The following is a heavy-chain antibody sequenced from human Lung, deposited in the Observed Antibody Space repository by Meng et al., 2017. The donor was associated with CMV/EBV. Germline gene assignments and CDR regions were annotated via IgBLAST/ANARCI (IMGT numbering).Heavy chain of an antibody. D-gene: IGHD1-7*01. V-gene: IGHV4-34*01. CDR2: LDGTGRT. Sequence: SXTXXLTXXVYGGSFSGSYWHWIRQPPGMGLEWIGELDGTGRTKYIPSLNSRVTILLDTSTKQFSLELSSMTAAETAVYYCARLTGTVYVHWFDSWGQGTXVTVSS. J-gene: IGHJ5*01. CDR3: ARLTGTVYVHWFDS. CDR1: GGSFSGSY.